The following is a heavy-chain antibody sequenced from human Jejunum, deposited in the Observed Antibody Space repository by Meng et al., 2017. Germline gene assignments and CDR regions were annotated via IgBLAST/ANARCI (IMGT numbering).Heavy chain of an antibody. D-gene: IGHD4-17*01. V-gene: IGHV3-23*01. CDR3: AKDRKPDGLWPIDH. CDR2: LSTKNA. Sequence: GGSLRLSCAASGFSFSDYSLSWVRQAPGKGLDWVSSLSTKNAYYAETLKGRFTISRDNSRKTLYLQMDSLRAEDTARYYCAKDRKPDGLWPIDHWGQGTGVTVYS. CDR1: GFSFSDYS. J-gene: IGHJ4*02.